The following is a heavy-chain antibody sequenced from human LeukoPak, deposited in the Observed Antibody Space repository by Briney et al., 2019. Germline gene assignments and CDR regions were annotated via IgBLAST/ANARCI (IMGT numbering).Heavy chain of an antibody. CDR1: GFTFSSYS. D-gene: IGHD3-3*01. CDR3: AKGSKEVLFTRDHYMDV. Sequence: PGGSLRLSCAASGFTFSSYSMNWVRQAPGKGLEWVSSISSSSSYIYYADSVKGRFTISRDNSKNTLYLQMNSLRAEDTAVYYCAKGSKEVLFTRDHYMDVWGKGTTVTISS. V-gene: IGHV3-21*01. J-gene: IGHJ6*03. CDR2: ISSSSSYI.